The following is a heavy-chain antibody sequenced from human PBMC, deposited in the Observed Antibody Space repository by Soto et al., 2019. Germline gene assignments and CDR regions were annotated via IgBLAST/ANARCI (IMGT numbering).Heavy chain of an antibody. CDR3: ARGFNWLDY. CDR2: IYSGGST. D-gene: IGHD5-12*01. J-gene: IGHJ4*02. Sequence: EVQLVESGGGLIQPGGSLRLSCAAAGFTVSSKYMTWVRQAPGKGLEWVPVIYSGGSTYYADSVKGRFTISRDNSKNTLDLQMNSLRAEDTAVYYCARGFNWLDYWGQGTLVTVSS. V-gene: IGHV3-53*01. CDR1: GFTVSSKY.